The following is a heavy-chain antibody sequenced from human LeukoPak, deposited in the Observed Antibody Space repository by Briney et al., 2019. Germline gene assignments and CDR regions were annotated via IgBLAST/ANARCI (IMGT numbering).Heavy chain of an antibody. V-gene: IGHV4-39*07. CDR2: GDYSGGT. CDR3: ARESPAYYYDSSGYYHGGFDY. CDR1: GDSFSSVTDY. D-gene: IGHD3-22*01. Sequence: SETLSLTCTVSGDSFSSVTDYWAWIRQPPGKGLEWIASGDYSGGTYYNPSLESRVAISADMSKNQFSLKLTSVTAADTAVYYCARESPAYYYDSSGYYHGGFDYWGQGTLVTVSS. J-gene: IGHJ4*02.